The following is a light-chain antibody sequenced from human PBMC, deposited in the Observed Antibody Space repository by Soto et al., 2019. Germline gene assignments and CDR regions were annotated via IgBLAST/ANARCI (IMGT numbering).Light chain of an antibody. CDR3: QHIYSTPLT. J-gene: IGKJ4*01. CDR1: QSVSSN. V-gene: IGKV3-15*01. Sequence: EIVMTQSPATLSVSPGERATLSCRASQSVSSNLAWYQQKPGQAPRLLIYGASTRATGIPARFSGSGSGTDFPLTISSLHPEYFATYYGQHIYSTPLTFGGGTKLDIK. CDR2: GAS.